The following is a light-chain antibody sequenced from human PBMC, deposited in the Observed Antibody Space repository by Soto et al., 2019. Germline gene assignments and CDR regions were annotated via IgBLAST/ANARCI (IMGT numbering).Light chain of an antibody. CDR3: QKYNSAPFT. J-gene: IGKJ3*01. CDR2: AAS. V-gene: IGKV1-27*01. Sequence: DNQMTQSPSSLSASVGDRVNITCRASQGISNYLAWYQQKPGKVPKLLIFAASTLQSGVPSRFSGSQSGTDVTLTISSLQPEDGATYYCQKYNSAPFTCGPGTKVDI. CDR1: QGISNY.